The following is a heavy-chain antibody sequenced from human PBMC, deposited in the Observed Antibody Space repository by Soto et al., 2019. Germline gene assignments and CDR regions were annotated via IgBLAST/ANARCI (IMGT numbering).Heavy chain of an antibody. Sequence: QVQLQQWGAGLLKPSETLSLTCAVYGGSFSGYYWSWIRQPPGKGLEWIGEINHSGSTNYNPSLKSLVTISVDTSKNQFSLKLSSVTAADTAVYYCARGREAAGGWFDPWGQGTLVTVSS. D-gene: IGHD6-13*01. CDR1: GGSFSGYY. J-gene: IGHJ5*02. CDR3: ARGREAAGGWFDP. CDR2: INHSGST. V-gene: IGHV4-34*01.